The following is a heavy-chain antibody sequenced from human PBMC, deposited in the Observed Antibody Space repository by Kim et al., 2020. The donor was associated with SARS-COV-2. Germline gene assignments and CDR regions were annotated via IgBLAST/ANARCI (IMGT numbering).Heavy chain of an antibody. D-gene: IGHD1-1*01. Sequence: TTHTQTYQSRDTLHRDTSTSTVYIEMSSLTSEDTAVYYCARGRRGTDAFDVWGQGTMVTVSS. V-gene: IGHV1-46*01. J-gene: IGHJ3*01. CDR2: T. CDR3: ARGRRGTDAFDV.